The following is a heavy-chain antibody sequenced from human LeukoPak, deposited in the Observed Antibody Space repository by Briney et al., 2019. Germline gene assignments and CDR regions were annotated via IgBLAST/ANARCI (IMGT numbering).Heavy chain of an antibody. CDR1: GGSFSGYY. D-gene: IGHD3-10*01. CDR3: ARSRYYYGSGSYYLSDY. Sequence: SETLSLTCAVYGGSFSGYYWSWIRQPPGKGLEWIGEINHSGSTNYNPSLKSRVTISVDTSKNQFSLKLSSVTAADTAVYYCARSRYYYGSGSYYLSDYWGQGTLVTVSS. CDR2: INHSGST. J-gene: IGHJ4*02. V-gene: IGHV4-34*01.